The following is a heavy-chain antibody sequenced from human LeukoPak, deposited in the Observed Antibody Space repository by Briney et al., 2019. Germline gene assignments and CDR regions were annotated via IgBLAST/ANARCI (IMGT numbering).Heavy chain of an antibody. D-gene: IGHD1-26*01. CDR3: ARDDSQLSGSHPSWFDP. J-gene: IGHJ5*02. CDR2: ISSSGRTI. CDR1: GFTFSDYY. Sequence: GGSLRLSCAASGFTFSDYYMSWIRQAPGKGLEWVSYISSSGRTIYYADSVKGRFTIPRDNAKNSLYLQMNSLRAEDTAVYNCARDDSQLSGSHPSWFDPWGQGTLVTVSS. V-gene: IGHV3-11*01.